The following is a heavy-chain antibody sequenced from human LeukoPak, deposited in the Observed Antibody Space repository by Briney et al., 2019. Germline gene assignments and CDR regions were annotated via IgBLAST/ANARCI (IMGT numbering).Heavy chain of an antibody. J-gene: IGHJ4*02. D-gene: IGHD1-26*01. CDR2: ISSSSSYI. V-gene: IGHV3-21*01. CDR3: ARGVGATHFDY. Sequence: GGSLRLSCAASGFTFSSYSMNWVRQAPGKGLEWVSSISSSSSYIYYADSVKGRFTISRDNAENSLYLQMNSLRAEDTAVYYCARGVGATHFDYWGQGTLVTVSS. CDR1: GFTFSSYS.